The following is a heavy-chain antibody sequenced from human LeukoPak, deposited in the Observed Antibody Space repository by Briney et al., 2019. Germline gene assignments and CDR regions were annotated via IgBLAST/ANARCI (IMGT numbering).Heavy chain of an antibody. CDR1: GGSISSYY. V-gene: IGHV4-59*01. Sequence: PSETLSLTCTVSGGSISSYYWSWLRQPPGKGLEWIGYIYYGGSTNYNPSLKSRVTISVDTSKNQFSLKLISVTAADTAVYYCARWEGGTLDYWGQGTLVTVSS. CDR3: ARWEGGTLDY. J-gene: IGHJ4*02. CDR2: IYYGGST. D-gene: IGHD2-15*01.